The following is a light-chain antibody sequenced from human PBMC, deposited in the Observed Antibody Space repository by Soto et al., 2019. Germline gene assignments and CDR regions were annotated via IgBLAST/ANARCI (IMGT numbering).Light chain of an antibody. V-gene: IGLV2-14*01. J-gene: IGLJ1*01. Sequence: QSVLTPPASVSGSPGQSITISCTGTSSDVGGYNYVSWYQQHPGKAPKLMIHDVSNRPSGVSNRFSGSKSGNTASLTISGLQAEDEADYYCSSYTSGSTYVFGTGTKVTVL. CDR3: SSYTSGSTYV. CDR2: DVS. CDR1: SSDVGGYNY.